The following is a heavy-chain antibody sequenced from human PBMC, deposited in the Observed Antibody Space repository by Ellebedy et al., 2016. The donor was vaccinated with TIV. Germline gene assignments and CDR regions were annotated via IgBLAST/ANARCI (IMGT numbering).Heavy chain of an antibody. J-gene: IGHJ3*02. Sequence: AASVKVSCKTSGYTFTSYGISWVRQAPGQGLEWMGWISANNGDTNYAQRLQGRVTMTTDTSTSTVYMELRSLTSDDTAVYYCARDLAAATTDAFDIWGQGTVVTVSS. CDR2: ISANNGDT. D-gene: IGHD1-26*01. CDR3: ARDLAAATTDAFDI. V-gene: IGHV1-18*04. CDR1: GYTFTSYG.